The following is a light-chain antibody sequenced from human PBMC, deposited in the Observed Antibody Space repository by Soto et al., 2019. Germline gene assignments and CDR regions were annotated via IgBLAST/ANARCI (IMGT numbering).Light chain of an antibody. V-gene: IGLV1-51*02. CDR3: GTWDSNLSAGV. Sequence: QSVLTQPPSVSAAPGQKVTISCSGSSSNIGNNYVSWYQQLPGTAPKLLIYENNKRPSGIPDRFSGSKSGTSATLGITGLQTGGEADYYCGTWDSNLSAGVFGGGTKLTVL. CDR2: ENN. J-gene: IGLJ2*01. CDR1: SSNIGNNY.